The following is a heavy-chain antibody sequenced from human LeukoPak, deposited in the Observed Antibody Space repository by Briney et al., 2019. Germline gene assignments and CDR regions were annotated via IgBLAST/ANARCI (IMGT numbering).Heavy chain of an antibody. Sequence: GGSLRLSCAASGFTFSNYVMSWVRQAPGRGLEWVSYINHNGEMIFYPDFVKGRFTISRDNAKNSLYLQMNSLRDEDTAVYYCARDNDWAFHYWGQGTLVTVCS. V-gene: IGHV3-48*02. CDR3: ARDNDWAFHY. CDR1: GFTFSNYV. J-gene: IGHJ4*02. D-gene: IGHD3-9*01. CDR2: INHNGEMI.